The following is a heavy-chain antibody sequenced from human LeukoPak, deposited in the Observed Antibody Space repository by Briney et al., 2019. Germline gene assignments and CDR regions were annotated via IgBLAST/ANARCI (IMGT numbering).Heavy chain of an antibody. CDR1: SGFISNYY. Sequence: SETLSLTCSVSSGFISNYYWSWIRQPAGKGLEWIGRISTSGNTNYSPSLKSRVAMSVDTSKNQFFLNLRSVTAADTAVYYCARDSRYYDFWSGYLDYWGQGALVTVSS. V-gene: IGHV4-4*07. J-gene: IGHJ4*02. D-gene: IGHD3-3*01. CDR2: ISTSGNT. CDR3: ARDSRYYDFWSGYLDY.